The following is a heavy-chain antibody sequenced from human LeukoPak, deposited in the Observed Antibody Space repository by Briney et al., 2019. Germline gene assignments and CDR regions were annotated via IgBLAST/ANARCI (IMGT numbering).Heavy chain of an antibody. J-gene: IGHJ4*02. CDR1: GFTFSSYG. V-gene: IGHV3-30*18. CDR2: ISYDGSNK. Sequence: GGSLRLSCAASGFTFSSYGMHWVRQAPGKGLEWVAVISYDGSNKYYADSVKGRFTISRDNSKNTLYLQMNSLRAEDTAVYYCAKDGGAYYGHWGQGTLVTVSS. CDR3: AKDGGAYYGH. D-gene: IGHD3-10*01.